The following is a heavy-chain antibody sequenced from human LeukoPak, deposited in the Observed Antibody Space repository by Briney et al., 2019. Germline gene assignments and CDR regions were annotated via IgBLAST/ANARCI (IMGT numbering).Heavy chain of an antibody. CDR3: ARAPSEIGGYYPEYFRH. D-gene: IGHD3-22*01. J-gene: IGHJ1*01. V-gene: IGHV3-23*01. CDR1: GFTFSSYA. Sequence: GGSLRLSCEASGFTFSSYAMRWVRQAPGKGLAWVSVISSSADSTYYADSVKGRFTISRDNSKNTLYLQMNSLRPEDTGVYYCARAPSEIGGYYPEYFRHWGQGALCTVSS. CDR2: ISSSADST.